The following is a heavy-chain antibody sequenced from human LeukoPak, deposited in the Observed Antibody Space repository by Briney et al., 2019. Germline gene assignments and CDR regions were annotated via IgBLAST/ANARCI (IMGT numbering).Heavy chain of an antibody. Sequence: SETLSLTCAAYGGSFSGYYWSWIRQPPGKGLEWIGEINHSGSTNYNPSLKSRVTISVDTSKNQFSLKLSSVTAADTAVYYCATAGYGYGRTRGGRRLDYWGQGTLVTVSS. D-gene: IGHD5-18*01. CDR2: INHSGST. CDR1: GGSFSGYY. CDR3: ATAGYGYGRTRGGRRLDY. J-gene: IGHJ4*02. V-gene: IGHV4-34*01.